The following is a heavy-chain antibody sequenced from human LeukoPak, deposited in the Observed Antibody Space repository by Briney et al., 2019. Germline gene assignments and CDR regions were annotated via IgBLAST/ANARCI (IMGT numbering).Heavy chain of an antibody. Sequence: GGSLRLSCAASGFTFSSYDMHWVRQATGKGLEWVSAIGTAGDTYYPGSVKGRFTISRENAKNSLYLQMNSLRAGDTAVYYCARRSSSGCMDVWGQGTTVTVSS. V-gene: IGHV3-13*01. D-gene: IGHD6-19*01. J-gene: IGHJ6*02. CDR3: ARRSSSGCMDV. CDR2: IGTAGDT. CDR1: GFTFSSYD.